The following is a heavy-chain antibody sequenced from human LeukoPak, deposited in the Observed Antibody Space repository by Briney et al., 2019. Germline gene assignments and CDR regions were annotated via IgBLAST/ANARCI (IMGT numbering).Heavy chain of an antibody. CDR2: INPNSGGT. CDR1: GYTFTGYY. Sequence: GASVKVSCKASGYTFTGYYMHWVRQAPGQGLEWMGWINPNSGGTNYAQKFQGRVTMTRDTSISTAYMELSRLRSDDTAVYYCARDGGPDIAAAGTWWFDPWGQGTLVTVSS. CDR3: ARDGGPDIAAAGTWWFDP. J-gene: IGHJ5*02. D-gene: IGHD6-13*01. V-gene: IGHV1-2*02.